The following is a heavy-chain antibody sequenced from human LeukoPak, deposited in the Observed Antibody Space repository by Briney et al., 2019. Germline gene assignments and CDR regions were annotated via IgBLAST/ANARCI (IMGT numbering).Heavy chain of an antibody. CDR1: GDAISGSY. CDR3: VKFGVDYDMGV. CDR2: IHYTVRA. V-gene: IGHV4-59*01. D-gene: IGHD3-16*01. Sequence: PSETLSLTCTVSGDAISGSYWTWVRQPPGQGLEWIGQIHYTVRADYNPSLKRRITLSVDTSKNQMSLTLTSVTAAATAIYYCVKFGVDYDMGVWGQGTTVTVSS. J-gene: IGHJ6*02.